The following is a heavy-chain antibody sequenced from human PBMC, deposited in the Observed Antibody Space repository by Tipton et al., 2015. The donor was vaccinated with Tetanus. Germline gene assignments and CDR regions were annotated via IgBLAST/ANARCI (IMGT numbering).Heavy chain of an antibody. V-gene: IGHV3-23*01. J-gene: IGHJ4*02. D-gene: IGHD6-19*01. CDR3: ATNTSGYYDF. CDR1: GFTFRSHA. Sequence: SLRLSCAASGFTFRSHAMTWVRQAPGNGLEWVSTISDSGFSTNYADSVKGRFSISRDNGRNTLYLHMNTLSAEDTALYYCATNTSGYYDFWGQGTLVTVSS. CDR2: ISDSGFST.